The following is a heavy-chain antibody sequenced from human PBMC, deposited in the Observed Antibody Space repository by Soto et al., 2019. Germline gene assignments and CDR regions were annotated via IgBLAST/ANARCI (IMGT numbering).Heavy chain of an antibody. V-gene: IGHV3-30-3*01. D-gene: IGHD4-17*01. CDR2: MSYDGSNE. Sequence: GGSLRLSCAASGFTFSSYTMHWVRQPPGKGLEWVAVMSYDGSNEYYADSVKGRLTISRDNSKNTLYLQMNSLRPEDTAVYYCARGPGGRVKDYRDPARGSYYYGVDVWGQGTTVTVSS. CDR1: GFTFSSYT. J-gene: IGHJ6*02. CDR3: ARGPGGRVKDYRDPARGSYYYGVDV.